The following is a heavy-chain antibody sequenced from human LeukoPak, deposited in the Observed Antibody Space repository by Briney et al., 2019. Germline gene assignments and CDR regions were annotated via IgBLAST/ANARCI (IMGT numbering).Heavy chain of an antibody. J-gene: IGHJ4*02. CDR2: IWYDGSNK. Sequence: GGSLRLSCAASGFTFSSYGMHWVRQAPGKGLEWVAVIWYDGSNKYYADSVKGRFTISRDNSKNTLYLQMNSLRAEDTAVYYCAREPPWFGEFLFDYWGQGTLSPSPQ. CDR3: AREPPWFGEFLFDY. CDR1: GFTFSSYG. V-gene: IGHV3-33*01. D-gene: IGHD3-10*01.